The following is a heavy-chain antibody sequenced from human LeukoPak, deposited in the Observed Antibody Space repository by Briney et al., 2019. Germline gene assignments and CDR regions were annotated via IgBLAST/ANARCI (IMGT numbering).Heavy chain of an antibody. V-gene: IGHV3-23*01. CDR2: ISGSGGST. D-gene: IGHD3-22*01. CDR1: GFTFSSYA. J-gene: IGHJ4*02. CDR3: ARHYYDNSGYYQNDY. Sequence: PGGSLRLSCAASGFTFSSYAMSWVRQAPGKGLEWVSAISGSGGSTYYADSVKGRFTISRDNSKNTLYLQMNSLRAEDTAVYYCARHYYDNSGYYQNDYWGQGTLVTVSS.